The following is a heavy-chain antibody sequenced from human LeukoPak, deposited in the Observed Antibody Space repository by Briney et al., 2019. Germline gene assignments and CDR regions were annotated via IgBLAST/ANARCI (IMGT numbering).Heavy chain of an antibody. CDR1: GYSFTSYW. D-gene: IGHD2-8*01. CDR2: IYPDDSDT. CDR3: ARLAFCTNAVCFSNYYYSMDV. J-gene: IGHJ6*03. V-gene: IGHV5-51*01. Sequence: GESLKISCKGSGYSFTSYWIGWVRQMPGKGLEWMGIIYPDDSDTKYSPSFQGQVTISADKSISTAYLQWSSLKASDTAMYYCARLAFCTNAVCFSNYYYSMDVWGRGTTVTVSS.